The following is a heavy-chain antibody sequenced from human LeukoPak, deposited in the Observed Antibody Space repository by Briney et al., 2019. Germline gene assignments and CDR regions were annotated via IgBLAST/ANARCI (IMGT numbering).Heavy chain of an antibody. CDR1: GFTFSSYG. J-gene: IGHJ4*02. Sequence: PGGSLRLSCAASGFTFSSYGMHWVRQAPGKGLEWVAVISYDGSNKYYADSVKGRFTISRDNSKNTLYLQMNSLRAEDTAVYYCAEPSSGWHGHFDYWGQGTLVTVSS. CDR3: AEPSSGWHGHFDY. V-gene: IGHV3-30*03. D-gene: IGHD6-19*01. CDR2: ISYDGSNK.